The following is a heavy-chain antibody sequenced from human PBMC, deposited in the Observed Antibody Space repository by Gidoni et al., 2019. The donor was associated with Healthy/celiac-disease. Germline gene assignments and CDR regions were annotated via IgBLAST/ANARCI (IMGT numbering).Heavy chain of an antibody. Sequence: GSVKVSCKASGYNFTSYAMHWVRQAPGQRLEWMGWINAGNGNTKYSQKFQGRVTITRDTSASTAYMELSSLRSEDTAVYYCARETLETYYYYYYMDVWGKGTTVTVSS. J-gene: IGHJ6*03. CDR3: ARETLETYYYYYYMDV. D-gene: IGHD3-3*01. V-gene: IGHV1-3*01. CDR2: INAGNGNT. CDR1: GYNFTSYA.